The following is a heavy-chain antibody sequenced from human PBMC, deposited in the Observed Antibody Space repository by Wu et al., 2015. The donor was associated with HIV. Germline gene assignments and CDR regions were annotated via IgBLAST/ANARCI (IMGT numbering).Heavy chain of an antibody. CDR3: ARDGVPDTAMVLYYYYYMDV. D-gene: IGHD5-18*01. CDR1: GYTFTGYY. V-gene: IGHV1-18*04. CDR2: ISAYNGNT. J-gene: IGHJ6*03. Sequence: QVQLVQSGAEVKKPGASVKVSCKASGYTFTGYYMHWVRQAPGQGLEWMGWISAYNGNTNYAQKLQGRVTMTTDTSTSTAYMELRSLRSDDTAVYYCARDGVPDTAMVLYYYYYMDVWGKGTTVTVSS.